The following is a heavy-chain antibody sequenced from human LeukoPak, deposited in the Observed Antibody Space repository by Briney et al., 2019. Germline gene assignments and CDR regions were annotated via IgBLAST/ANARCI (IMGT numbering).Heavy chain of an antibody. J-gene: IGHJ5*02. D-gene: IGHD1-1*01. CDR3: ARDSSENNWNDGWFDP. Sequence: GGSLRLSYAASGFTFSSYSMNWVRQAPGKGLEWVSSISSSSSYIYYADSVKGRFTISRDNAKNSLYLQMNSLRAEDTAVYYCARDSSENNWNDGWFDPWGQGTLVTVSS. V-gene: IGHV3-21*01. CDR2: ISSSSSYI. CDR1: GFTFSSYS.